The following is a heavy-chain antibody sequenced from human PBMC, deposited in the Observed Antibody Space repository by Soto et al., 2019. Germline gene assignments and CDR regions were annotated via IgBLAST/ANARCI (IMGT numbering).Heavy chain of an antibody. J-gene: IGHJ5*02. CDR1: GIPITSSY. CDR2: ISDRGDI. CDR3: ARGRHWFGP. V-gene: IGHV4-59*08. Sequence: SETLSLTCTVSGIPITSSYWNWFRQSPGKGLEWIGQISDRGDINYNPPLESRVAISTDTSKNQVSLTLTAVNAADTAVYFCARGRHWFGPWGQGTLVTSPQ.